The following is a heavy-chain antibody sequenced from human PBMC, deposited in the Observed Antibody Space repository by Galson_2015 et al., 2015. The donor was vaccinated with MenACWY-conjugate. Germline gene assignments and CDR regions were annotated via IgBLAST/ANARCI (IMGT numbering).Heavy chain of an antibody. CDR3: ARMHIVLDATDAFDI. CDR1: GFSLSTYEMC. J-gene: IGHJ3*02. CDR2: IEWRYNK. D-gene: IGHD3-22*01. Sequence: PALVKPTQTLTLTCTFSGFSLSTYEMCIYWVRQPPGKALEWLARIEWRYNKYYTTSLKTRPTISKDTSTNQVVLTMTNVDPVDTATYYCARMHIVLDATDAFDIWGQGTMVTVSS. V-gene: IGHV2-70*11.